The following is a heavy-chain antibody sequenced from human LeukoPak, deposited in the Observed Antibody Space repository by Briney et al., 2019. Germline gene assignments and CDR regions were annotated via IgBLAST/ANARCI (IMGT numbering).Heavy chain of an antibody. CDR3: ARGGGDPSKYYYYYMDV. Sequence: GGSLRLSCTASGFTFSSYAMHWVRQAPGKGLEWVAVISYDGSNKYYADSVKGRFTISRDDSKNTLYLQMYSLRAEDTAVYYCARGGGDPSKYYYYYMDVWGKGTTVTVSS. CDR1: GFTFSSYA. D-gene: IGHD2-21*02. V-gene: IGHV3-30*04. CDR2: ISYDGSNK. J-gene: IGHJ6*03.